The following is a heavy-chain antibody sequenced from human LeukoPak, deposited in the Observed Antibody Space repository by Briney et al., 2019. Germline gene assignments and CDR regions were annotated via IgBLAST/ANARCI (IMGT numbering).Heavy chain of an antibody. CDR3: AKDTSPPPLYYYDSSGYLEDYYYYMDV. J-gene: IGHJ6*03. CDR1: GFTFSSYA. V-gene: IGHV3-23*01. CDR2: ISGGGGST. Sequence: GGSLRPSCAASGFTFSSYAMSWVRQAPGKGLEWVSAISGGGGSTYYVDSVKGRFTISRDNSKNTLYLQMNSLRAEDTAVYYCAKDTSPPPLYYYDSSGYLEDYYYYMDVWGRGTTVTVSS. D-gene: IGHD3-22*01.